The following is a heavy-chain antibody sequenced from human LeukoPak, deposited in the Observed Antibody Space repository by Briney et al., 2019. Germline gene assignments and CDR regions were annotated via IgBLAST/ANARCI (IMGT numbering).Heavy chain of an antibody. CDR1: GYTFTGYY. V-gene: IGHV1-2*02. Sequence: GGSVKVSCKASGYTFTGYYMHWVRQVPGQGLEWMGWINPNSGGTNYAQKFQGRVTMTRDTSISTAYMELSRLRSDDTAVYYCARDLGGYCSSTSCLAPHWGQGTLVTVSS. CDR3: ARDLGGYCSSTSCLAPH. J-gene: IGHJ1*01. D-gene: IGHD2-2*01. CDR2: INPNSGGT.